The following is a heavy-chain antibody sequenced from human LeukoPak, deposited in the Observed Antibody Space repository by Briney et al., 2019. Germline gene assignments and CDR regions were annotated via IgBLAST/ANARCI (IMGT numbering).Heavy chain of an antibody. CDR2: IIPIFGTA. V-gene: IGHV1-69*06. CDR3: AKVGYTAQDYYYYMDV. CDR1: GYTFTGYY. D-gene: IGHD5-18*01. Sequence: SVKVSCKASGYTFTGYYMHWVRQAPGQGLEWMGGIIPIFGTANYAQKFQGRVTITADKSTSTAYMELSSLRSEDTAVYYCAKVGYTAQDYYYYMDVWGKGTTVTVSS. J-gene: IGHJ6*03.